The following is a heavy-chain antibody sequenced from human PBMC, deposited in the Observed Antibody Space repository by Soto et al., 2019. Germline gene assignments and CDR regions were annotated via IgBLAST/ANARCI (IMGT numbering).Heavy chain of an antibody. CDR2: ISGSGGST. CDR3: AKDGYDYVWGSHRLNGYFDY. Sequence: GGSLRLSCAASGFTFSSYAMSWVRQAPGKGLEWVSAISGSGGSTYYADSVKGRFTISRDNSKNTLYLQMNSLRAEDTAVYYCAKDGYDYVWGSHRLNGYFDYWGQGTLVTVSS. V-gene: IGHV3-23*01. CDR1: GFTFSSYA. J-gene: IGHJ4*02. D-gene: IGHD3-16*02.